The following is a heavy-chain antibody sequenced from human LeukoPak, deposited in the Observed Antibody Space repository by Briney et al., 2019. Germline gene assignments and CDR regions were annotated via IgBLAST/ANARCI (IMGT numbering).Heavy chain of an antibody. CDR1: GGSISSSSYY. D-gene: IGHD3-10*01. CDR3: ARGGPRGGYYFDY. CDR2: IYYSGST. J-gene: IGHJ4*02. V-gene: IGHV4-39*07. Sequence: SETLFLTCTVSGGSISSSSYYWGWIRQPPGKGLEWIGSIYYSGSTYYNPSLKSRVTISVDTSKNQFSLKLSSVTAADTAVYYCARGGPRGGYYFDYWGQGTLVTVSS.